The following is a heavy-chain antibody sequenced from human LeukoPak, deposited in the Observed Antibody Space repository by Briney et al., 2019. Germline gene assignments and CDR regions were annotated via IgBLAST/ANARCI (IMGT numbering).Heavy chain of an antibody. D-gene: IGHD6-6*01. CDR3: AKDIIRSSAGGFDY. Sequence: PGGSLRLSCAASGFTFDDYAMHWVRPAPGKGLEWVSLISGDGGSTYYADSVKGRFTISRDNSKNSLYLPMNSLRTEDTALYYCAKDIIRSSAGGFDYWGQGTLVTVSS. CDR2: ISGDGGST. V-gene: IGHV3-43*02. CDR1: GFTFDDYA. J-gene: IGHJ4*02.